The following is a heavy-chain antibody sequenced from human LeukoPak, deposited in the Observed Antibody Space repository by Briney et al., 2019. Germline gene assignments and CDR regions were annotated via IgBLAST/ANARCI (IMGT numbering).Heavy chain of an antibody. V-gene: IGHV3-23*01. CDR2: ISGSGGST. CDR3: AKAHGYSYGFSSPAYYYMDV. J-gene: IGHJ6*03. Sequence: GGSLRLSCAASGFTFSSYAMSWVRQAPGKGLEWVSAISGSGGSTYYADSVKGRFTISRDNSKNTLYLQMNSLRAEDTAVYYCAKAHGYSYGFSSPAYYYMDVWGKETTVTVSS. D-gene: IGHD5-18*01. CDR1: GFTFSSYA.